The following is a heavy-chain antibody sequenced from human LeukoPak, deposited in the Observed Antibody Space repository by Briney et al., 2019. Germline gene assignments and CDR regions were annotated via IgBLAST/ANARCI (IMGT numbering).Heavy chain of an antibody. J-gene: IGHJ4*02. CDR3: ARRSIAAHTFDY. V-gene: IGHV4-39*01. CDR1: GGSVSSSSYY. CDR2: MYYSGST. Sequence: PSETPSLTCTVSGGSVSSSSYYWGWIRQPPGKGLEWIGSMYYSGSTYYNPSLKSRVTISVDTSKNQFSLKLSSVTAADTAVSYCARRSIAAHTFDYWGQGTLVTVSS. D-gene: IGHD6-6*01.